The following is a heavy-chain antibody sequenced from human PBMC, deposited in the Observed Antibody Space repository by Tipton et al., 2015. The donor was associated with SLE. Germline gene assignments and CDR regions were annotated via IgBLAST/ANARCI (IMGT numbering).Heavy chain of an antibody. V-gene: IGHV3-15*01. D-gene: IGHD1-20*01. CDR1: GFTFSNAW. J-gene: IGHJ4*02. CDR2: IKSKTDGGAI. CDR3: TRPVTGRLDY. Sequence: SLRLSCTASGFTFSNAWMTWVRQPPGKGLEWVGRIKSKTDGGAIDYAAPVKGRFTISRDDSKNTLYLQMNSLKTEDTAVYYCTRPVTGRLDYWGQGTLVTVSS.